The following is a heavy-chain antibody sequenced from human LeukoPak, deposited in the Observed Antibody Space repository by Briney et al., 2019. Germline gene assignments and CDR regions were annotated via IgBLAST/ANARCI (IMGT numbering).Heavy chain of an antibody. Sequence: ASVKVSCKASGYTFTSYGISWVRQAPGQGLEWMGWISAYNGNTNYAQKLQGRVTMTTDTSTSTAYMELRSLRSDDTAVYYCARSVIIVVVPAALDYWGQGTLVTISS. CDR2: ISAYNGNT. CDR1: GYTFTSYG. J-gene: IGHJ4*02. V-gene: IGHV1-18*01. CDR3: ARSVIIVVVPAALDY. D-gene: IGHD2-2*01.